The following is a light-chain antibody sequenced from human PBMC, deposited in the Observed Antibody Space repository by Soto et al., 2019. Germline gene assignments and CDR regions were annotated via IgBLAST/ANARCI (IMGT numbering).Light chain of an antibody. V-gene: IGKV3-20*01. Sequence: EIVLTQSPGTLSLSPGERATLSCRASQSVSSSYLAWYQQKPGQAPRLLIYGASCRATGIPDRFSGSGSGTDFTLTISRLEPEDFAVYYCQQYGSSPAGTFGQGTKLEIK. CDR3: QQYGSSPAGT. J-gene: IGKJ2*01. CDR2: GAS. CDR1: QSVSSSY.